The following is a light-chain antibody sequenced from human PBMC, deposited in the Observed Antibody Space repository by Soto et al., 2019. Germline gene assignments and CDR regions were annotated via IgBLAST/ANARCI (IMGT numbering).Light chain of an antibody. J-gene: IGKJ2*01. Sequence: DIQMTQSPSVLSASVGDKVTITCRASQGISNSLARYQQRPGKPPELFISQASDSDGGVPSRFSGSGSGTEFTLTITSRQPEDFATYFSHQYYRYSTFGHRTKL. V-gene: IGKV1-5*03. CDR3: HQYYRYST. CDR2: QAS. CDR1: QGISNS.